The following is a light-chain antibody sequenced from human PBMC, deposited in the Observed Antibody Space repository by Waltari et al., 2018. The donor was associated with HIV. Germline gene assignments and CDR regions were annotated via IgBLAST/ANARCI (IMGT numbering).Light chain of an antibody. CDR2: RNY. CDR3: VSYDSRLDERL. J-gene: IGLJ3*02. CDR1: TSNIETEA. Sequence: QSVLTQPPSVSGTPGQTVTISCSGSTSNIETEALYWYQQLPGTAPKLIIYRNYKRHSGVSDRFSCSKSGASASLVISGLRSEDEAHYYCVSYDSRLDERLFGGGTKLTVL. V-gene: IGLV1-47*01.